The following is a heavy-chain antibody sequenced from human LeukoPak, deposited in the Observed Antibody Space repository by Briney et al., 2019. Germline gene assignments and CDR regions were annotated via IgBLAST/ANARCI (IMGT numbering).Heavy chain of an antibody. CDR3: ASLTRDYYYMDV. CDR2: IYYSGST. CDR1: GGSISSYY. D-gene: IGHD3-10*01. V-gene: IGHV4-59*01. Sequence: SETLSLTCTVSGGSISSYYWSWLRQPPGKGLEWIGYIYYSGSTNYNPSLKSRVTISVDTSKKQFSLKLSSVTAADTAVYYCASLTRDYYYMDVWGKGTTVTVSS. J-gene: IGHJ6*03.